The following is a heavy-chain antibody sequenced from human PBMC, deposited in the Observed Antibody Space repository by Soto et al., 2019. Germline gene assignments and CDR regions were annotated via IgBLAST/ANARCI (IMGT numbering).Heavy chain of an antibody. CDR2: LYYSGST. CDR3: ARLAGCTNGVCYFPFDP. J-gene: IGHJ5*02. Sequence: SETLSLTCSVSGGSISSSSYYWGWIRQPPGKGLEWIGSLYYSGSTYYNPSLKSRVTISVDTSKNQFSLKLTSVTAADTSVYYCARLAGCTNGVCYFPFDPWGQGTLVTVSS. CDR1: GGSISSSSYY. V-gene: IGHV4-39*01. D-gene: IGHD2-8*01.